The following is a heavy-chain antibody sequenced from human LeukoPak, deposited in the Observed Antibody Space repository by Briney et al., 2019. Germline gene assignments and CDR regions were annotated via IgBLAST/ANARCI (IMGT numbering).Heavy chain of an antibody. CDR3: AVTGYCSGGSCYSPLSVFDY. J-gene: IGHJ4*02. D-gene: IGHD2-15*01. CDR1: GGSISSSSYY. V-gene: IGHV4-39*07. CDR2: IYYTGST. Sequence: SETLSLTCTVSGGSISSSSYYWGWIRQPPGKGLEWIGSIYYTGSTYYNPSLKSRVTISVDTSKNQFSLKLSSVTAADTAVYYCAVTGYCSGGSCYSPLSVFDYWGQGTLVTVSS.